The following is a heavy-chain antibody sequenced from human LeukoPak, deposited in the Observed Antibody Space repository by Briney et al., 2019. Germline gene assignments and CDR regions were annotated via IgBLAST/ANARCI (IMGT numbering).Heavy chain of an antibody. CDR1: GFTFSDYY. Sequence: GGSLRLSCAASGFTFSDYYMSWIRQAPGKGLERVSYISSSGSTIYYADSVKGRFTISRDNAKNSLYLQMNSLRAEDTAVYYCARVRYDILTGYYGRVKYYMDVWGKGTTVTISS. V-gene: IGHV3-11*01. D-gene: IGHD3-9*01. CDR2: ISSSGSTI. CDR3: ARVRYDILTGYYGRVKYYMDV. J-gene: IGHJ6*03.